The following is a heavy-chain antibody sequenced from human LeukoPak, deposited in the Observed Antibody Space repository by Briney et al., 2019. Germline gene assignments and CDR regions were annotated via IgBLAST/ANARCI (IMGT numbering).Heavy chain of an antibody. CDR3: ARDFARSVAASYYGMDV. CDR1: GGTFSSYT. Sequence: SVKVSCKASGGTFSSYTISWVRQAPGQGLEWMGRIIPILGIANYAQKFQGRVTITADKSTSTAYMELSSLRSEDTAVYYCARDFARSVAASYYGMDVWGQGTTVTVSS. D-gene: IGHD2-15*01. J-gene: IGHJ6*02. CDR2: IIPILGIA. V-gene: IGHV1-69*04.